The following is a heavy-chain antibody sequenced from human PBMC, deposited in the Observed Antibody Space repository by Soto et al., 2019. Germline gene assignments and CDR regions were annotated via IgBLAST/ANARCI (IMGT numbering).Heavy chain of an antibody. CDR1: GFTFSSYG. V-gene: IGHV3-30*18. CDR2: ISYDGSNK. D-gene: IGHD1-26*01. Sequence: QPGGSLRLSCAASGFTFSSYGMHWVRQAPGKGLEWVAVISYDGSNKYYADSVKGRSTISRDNSKNTLYLQMNSLRAEDTAVYYCAKDYRATWELQPGYFDYWGQGTLVTVSS. CDR3: AKDYRATWELQPGYFDY. J-gene: IGHJ4*02.